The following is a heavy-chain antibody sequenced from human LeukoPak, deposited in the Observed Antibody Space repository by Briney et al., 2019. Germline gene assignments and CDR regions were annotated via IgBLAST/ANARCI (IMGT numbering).Heavy chain of an antibody. V-gene: IGHV1-69*02. CDR3: ASGDITSFDP. CDR2: IIPILGIA. CDR1: GVTFSSYT. D-gene: IGHD3-10*01. J-gene: IGHJ5*02. Sequence: ASVKLSCKASGVTFSSYTINWVRQAPGQGLEWMSRIIPILGIANYAQKFQSRVTMTADKATSTAYMELSSLRAEDTAVYYCASGDITSFDPWPGRTGVTVSS.